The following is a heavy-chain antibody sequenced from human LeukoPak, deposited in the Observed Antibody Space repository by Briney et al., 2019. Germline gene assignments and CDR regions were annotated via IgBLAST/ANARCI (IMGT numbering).Heavy chain of an antibody. V-gene: IGHV4-4*02. D-gene: IGHD3-3*01. Sequence: PSETLALTCAVSGDSISSSNWWCWVRQPPGKGLEWIGEIYHSGSTNYNPSLKSRVTISVDKSKNQFSLKLTSVTAADTAVYYCTRSLGVVIHGGMDVWGQGSKVTVSS. CDR2: IYHSGST. CDR1: GDSISSSNW. J-gene: IGHJ6*02. CDR3: TRSLGVVIHGGMDV.